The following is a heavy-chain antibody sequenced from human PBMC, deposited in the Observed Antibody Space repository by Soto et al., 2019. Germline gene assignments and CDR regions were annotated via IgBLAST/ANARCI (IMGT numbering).Heavy chain of an antibody. D-gene: IGHD3-9*01. J-gene: IGHJ5*02. CDR1: GYSFPGYW. CDR2: IYPDNSNT. CDR3: ARQAAAVATVPLLYFGP. Sequence: GESLKISCKASGYSFPGYWIGWVRQMPGKGLEWMGIIYPDNSNTRYNPSFQGQVTISADKSISTAYLQWSSLKASDTAIYYCARQAAAVATVPLLYFGPWGQGTLVTVSS. V-gene: IGHV5-51*01.